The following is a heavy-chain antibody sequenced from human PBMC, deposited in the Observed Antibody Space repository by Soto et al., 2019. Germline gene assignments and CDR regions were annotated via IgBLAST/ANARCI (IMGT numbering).Heavy chain of an antibody. CDR1: GFTFSSYW. V-gene: IGHV3-7*01. D-gene: IGHD2-15*01. CDR3: ARVAVGRYCSGGSCYLDAFDI. J-gene: IGHJ3*02. Sequence: EVQLVESGGGLVQPGGSLRLSCAASGFTFSSYWMSWVRQAPGKGLEWVANIKHDGSEKYYVDSVKGRFTISRDNAKNSLYLQMNSLRAEDTAVYYCARVAVGRYCSGGSCYLDAFDIWGQGTMVTVSS. CDR2: IKHDGSEK.